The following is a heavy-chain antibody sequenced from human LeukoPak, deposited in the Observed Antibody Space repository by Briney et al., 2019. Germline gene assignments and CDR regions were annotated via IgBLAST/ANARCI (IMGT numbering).Heavy chain of an antibody. CDR2: IRYDGSNK. CDR3: ARDLSRCSGGSCYSFVAQDY. V-gene: IGHV3-30*02. CDR1: GFTFSSYG. D-gene: IGHD2-15*01. Sequence: PGGSLRLSCAASGFTFSSYGMHWVRQAPGKGLEWVAFIRYDGSNKYYADSVKGRFTISRDNSKNTLYLQMNSLRAEDTAVYYCARDLSRCSGGSCYSFVAQDYWGQGTLVTVSS. J-gene: IGHJ4*02.